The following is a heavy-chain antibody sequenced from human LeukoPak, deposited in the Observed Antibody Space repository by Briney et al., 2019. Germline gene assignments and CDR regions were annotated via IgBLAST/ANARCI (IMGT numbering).Heavy chain of an antibody. CDR1: GFTFSSYA. V-gene: IGHV3-23*01. CDR3: ARGGYSYGGSDAFDI. D-gene: IGHD5-18*01. Sequence: PGGSLRLSCAASGFTFSSYAMSWVRQAPGKGLEWVSAISGSGGSTYYADSVKGRFTISRDNSKNTLYLQMNSLRAEDTAVYSCARGGYSYGGSDAFDIWGQGTMVTVSS. CDR2: ISGSGGST. J-gene: IGHJ3*02.